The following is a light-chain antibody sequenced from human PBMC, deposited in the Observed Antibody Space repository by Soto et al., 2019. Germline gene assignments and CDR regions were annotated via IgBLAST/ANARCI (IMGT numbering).Light chain of an antibody. CDR1: QSVRSSY. CDR3: QQYGSSPYT. CDR2: GAS. V-gene: IGKV3-20*01. Sequence: EIVLTQSPGTLSLSPGERATLSCRASQSVRSSYLAWYQQKPGQAPRLLIYGASSRATGIPDRFSGSGSGTDFTLSISRLEPEDFVMYYCQQYGSSPYTFCQGTKLEIK. J-gene: IGKJ2*01.